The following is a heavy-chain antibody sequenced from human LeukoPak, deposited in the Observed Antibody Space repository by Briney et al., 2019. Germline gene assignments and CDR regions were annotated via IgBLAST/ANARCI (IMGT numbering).Heavy chain of an antibody. J-gene: IGHJ6*03. CDR1: GGSFSGYY. CDR2: INHSGST. D-gene: IGHD6-13*01. Sequence: PSETLSLTCAVYGGSFSGYYWSWIRQPPGKGLEWIGEINHSGSTNYNPSLKSRVTISVDTSKNQFSLKLSSVTAADTAVYYRARVTRSSWYYSYYMDVWGKGTTVTVSS. V-gene: IGHV4-34*01. CDR3: ARVTRSSWYYSYYMDV.